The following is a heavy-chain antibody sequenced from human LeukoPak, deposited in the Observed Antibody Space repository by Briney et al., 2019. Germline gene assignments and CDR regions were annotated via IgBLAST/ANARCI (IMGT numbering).Heavy chain of an antibody. CDR3: AKDHYYDSSGYFLYYYYGMDV. CDR1: GLTFSSSA. Sequence: GGSLRLSCAASGLTFSSSAMSWVRQVPGKGLEWVSGISASGGSTSYADSVRGRFTISRDNSKNTLYLQMNSLRAEDTAVYYCAKDHYYDSSGYFLYYYYGMDVWGQGTTVTVSS. CDR2: ISASGGST. J-gene: IGHJ6*02. V-gene: IGHV3-23*01. D-gene: IGHD3-22*01.